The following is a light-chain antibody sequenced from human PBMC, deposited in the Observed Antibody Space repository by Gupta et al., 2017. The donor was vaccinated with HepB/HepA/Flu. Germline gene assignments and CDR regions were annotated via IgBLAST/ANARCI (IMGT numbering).Light chain of an antibody. CDR3: QQDGSSLT. J-gene: IGKJ5*01. Sequence: EIVLTQSPGTLSLSPGERATLSCRASQSVSSSYLAWYQQKPGQAPRLLIYGASSRATGIPDRFSGSGSGTDFTLTSSRREPEDFAVYYWQQDGSSLTFGEGTRMEIK. V-gene: IGKV3-20*01. CDR1: QSVSSSY. CDR2: GAS.